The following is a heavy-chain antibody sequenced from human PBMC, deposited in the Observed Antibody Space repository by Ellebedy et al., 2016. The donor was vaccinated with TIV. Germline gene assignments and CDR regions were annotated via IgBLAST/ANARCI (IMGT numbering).Heavy chain of an antibody. CDR3: ATVRSGYYYYGMDV. V-gene: IGHV1-24*01. CDR1: GYTLTELS. J-gene: IGHJ6*02. Sequence: AASVKVSCKVSGYTLTELSMHWVRQAPGKGLEWMGGFDPEDGETIYAQKFQGRVTMTEDTSTDTAYMELSSLRSEDTAVYYCATVRSGYYYYGMDVWGQGTTVTVSS. CDR2: FDPEDGET.